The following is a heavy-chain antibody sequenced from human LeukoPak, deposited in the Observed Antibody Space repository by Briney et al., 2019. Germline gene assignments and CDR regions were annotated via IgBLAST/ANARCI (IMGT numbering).Heavy chain of an antibody. CDR3: TTTYSGSYCFDF. CDR2: IKSKTDGGTT. D-gene: IGHD1-26*01. J-gene: IGHJ4*02. Sequence: NPGGSLRLSCAASGFTFSNAWMSWVCQAPGKGLEWVGRIKSKTDGGTTDYAAPVKGRFTISGDDSKNTLYLQMNSLKTEDTAVYYCTTTYSGSYCFDFWGQGTLVTVSS. CDR1: GFTFSNAW. V-gene: IGHV3-15*01.